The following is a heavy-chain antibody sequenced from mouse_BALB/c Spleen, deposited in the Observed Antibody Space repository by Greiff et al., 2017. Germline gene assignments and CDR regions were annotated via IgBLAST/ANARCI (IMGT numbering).Heavy chain of an antibody. V-gene: IGHV5-17*02. D-gene: IGHD2-10*02. CDR2: ISSGSSTI. J-gene: IGHJ4*01. Sequence: DVKLVESGGGLVQPGGSRKLSCAASGFTFSSFGMHWVRQAPEKGLEWVAYISSGSSTIYYADTVKGRFTISRDNPKNTLFLQMTSLRSEDTAMYYCARSYGNSYYYAMDYWGQGTSVTVSS. CDR3: ARSYGNSYYYAMDY. CDR1: GFTFSSFG.